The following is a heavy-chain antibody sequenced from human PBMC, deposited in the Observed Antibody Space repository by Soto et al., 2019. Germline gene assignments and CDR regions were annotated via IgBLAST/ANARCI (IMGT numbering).Heavy chain of an antibody. V-gene: IGHV3-74*01. CDR1: GFTFNTYW. Sequence: EVQLVESGGTLVKPGGSLRLSCAASGFTFNTYWMHWVRQAPGTGLVWVSRINSDGTRTTYADSVKGRFTISRDNAKNTVYMQMNSLRAEDTAVYYCTTVATNSYNWLDPWGQGTLVTVSS. J-gene: IGHJ5*02. CDR2: INSDGTRT. D-gene: IGHD5-12*01. CDR3: TTVATNSYNWLDP.